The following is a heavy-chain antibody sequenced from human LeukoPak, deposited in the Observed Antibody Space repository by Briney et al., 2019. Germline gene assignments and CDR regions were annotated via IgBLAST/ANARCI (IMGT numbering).Heavy chain of an antibody. D-gene: IGHD6-13*01. CDR2: IYPGDSNT. V-gene: IGHV5-51*01. J-gene: IGHJ3*02. Sequence: GASLKISWKGSGSSFTSYWIGWVRPLRGKGLGWVGIIYPGDSNTRYSPPFQGQVTISADKSISTAYLQWSSLKASDTAMYYCARLRQPAAFDIWGQGTMVTVSS. CDR3: ARLRQPAAFDI. CDR1: GSSFTSYW.